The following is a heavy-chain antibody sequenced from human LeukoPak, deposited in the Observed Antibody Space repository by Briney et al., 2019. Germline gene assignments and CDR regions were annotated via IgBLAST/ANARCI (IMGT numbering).Heavy chain of an antibody. CDR2: IYYSGST. CDR3: ATPYCGTISCLDVFDV. D-gene: IGHD2-2*01. J-gene: IGHJ3*01. Sequence: PSQTLSLTCTISGVSLSSDKYYWSWIRRRPGKGLEWIGHIYYSGSTSFNPSLKSRVSMSVDASKSQFSLKLTSVTAADTAVYYCATPYCGTISCLDVFDVWGQGTVVTVSS. CDR1: GVSLSSDKYY. V-gene: IGHV4-31*03.